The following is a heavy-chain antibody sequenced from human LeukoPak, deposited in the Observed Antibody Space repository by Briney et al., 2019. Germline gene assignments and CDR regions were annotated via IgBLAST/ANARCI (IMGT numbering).Heavy chain of an antibody. CDR3: ATNPTMVGRREFDP. CDR2: IYYSGGA. J-gene: IGHJ5*02. D-gene: IGHD4/OR15-4a*01. CDR1: GGSFSGYY. V-gene: IGHV4-59*03. Sequence: SETLSLTCTVSGGSFSGYYWSWIRQPPGKGLEWVGYIYYSGGAFYNPSLSSRVTMSVDTSRNQFSLNLNSVTAEDTAIYYCATNPTMVGRREFDPWGQGILVTVSS.